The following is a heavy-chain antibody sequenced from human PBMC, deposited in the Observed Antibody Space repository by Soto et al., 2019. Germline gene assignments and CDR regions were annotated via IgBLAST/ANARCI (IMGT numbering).Heavy chain of an antibody. Sequence: QVQLVQSGAEVKKPGASVKVSCKASGYTFTSYGISWVRQAPGQGLEWMGWISAYNGNTNYAQKLQGRVTMTTDTPPSTAYMGRRSLRSDDTAVYYCAGDLPGDPYSWGQGTLSPSPQ. CDR1: GYTFTSYG. V-gene: IGHV1-18*01. CDR3: AGDLPGDPYS. D-gene: IGHD3-10*01. CDR2: ISAYNGNT. J-gene: IGHJ4*02.